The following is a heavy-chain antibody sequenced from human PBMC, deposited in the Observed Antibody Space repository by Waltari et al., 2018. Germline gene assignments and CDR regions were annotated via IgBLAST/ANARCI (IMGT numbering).Heavy chain of an antibody. J-gene: IGHJ4*02. CDR2: TFHTGSS. V-gene: IGHV4-4*02. D-gene: IGHD3-16*01. Sequence: QVQLQGSGPRLVKPSENLFLTCAMSGDSVNSDSWWTWVRQRPGETLEWIAETFHTGSSHYNPSLQSRVTILLDKSKNQFSLEMKYVTAADTAVYYCARGGEYVWKVWGQGALVIVSS. CDR1: GDSVNSDSW. CDR3: ARGGEYVWKV.